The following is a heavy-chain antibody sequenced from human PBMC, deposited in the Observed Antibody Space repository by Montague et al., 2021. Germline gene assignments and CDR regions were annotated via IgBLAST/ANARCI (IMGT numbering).Heavy chain of an antibody. CDR2: ISFDGSVK. Sequence: SLRLSCAISDVTPYSTHWVRQAPGKGLEWVAVISFDGSVKYYADSAKGRFTISRDNSKNSLSLQMNSLTPDDTAVYYCARDQSMGWPLNVWGQGTVVTVSS. V-gene: IGHV3-30*04. CDR1: DVTPYS. CDR3: ARDQSMGWPLNV. D-gene: IGHD6-19*01. J-gene: IGHJ4*02.